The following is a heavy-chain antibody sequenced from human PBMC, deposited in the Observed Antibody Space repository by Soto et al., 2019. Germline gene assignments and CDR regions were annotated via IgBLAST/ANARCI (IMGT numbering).Heavy chain of an antibody. CDR1: GYTFSNYC. CDR2: ISLYSDGT. V-gene: IGHV1-18*01. CDR3: ARVVPGAEAWFGP. D-gene: IGHD2-2*01. Sequence: ASVNVSFKTSGYTFSNYCITWVRQAPGQPLEWLGWISLYSDGTNYAQKFQGRVSMTTDTSTTTAYMELRSLRSDDTAVYYCARVVPGAEAWFGPCGQGTLVTVSS. J-gene: IGHJ5*02.